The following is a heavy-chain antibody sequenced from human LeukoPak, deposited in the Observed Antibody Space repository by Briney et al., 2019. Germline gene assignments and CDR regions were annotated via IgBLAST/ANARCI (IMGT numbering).Heavy chain of an antibody. V-gene: IGHV3-30-3*01. CDR2: ISYDGSNK. D-gene: IGHD1-26*01. Sequence: PGGSLRLSCAASGFTFSSYAMHWVRQAPGKGLEWVAVISYDGSNKYYADSVKGRFTISRDNSKNTLYLQMNSLRAEDTAVYYCARDFSGSYFDYWGQGTLVTVS. CDR1: GFTFSSYA. CDR3: ARDFSGSYFDY. J-gene: IGHJ4*02.